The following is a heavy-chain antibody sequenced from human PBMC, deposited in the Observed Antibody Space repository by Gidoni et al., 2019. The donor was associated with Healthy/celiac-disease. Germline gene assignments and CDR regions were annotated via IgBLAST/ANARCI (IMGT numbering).Heavy chain of an antibody. CDR2: ISYDGSNK. J-gene: IGHJ4*02. Sequence: QVQLVESGGGVVQPGRSLRLSCAASGFNFRNYGIHGVRQAPGKGLEWVAVISYDGSNKYYADAVKGRFTISRDNSKNTLYLQMNSLRAEDTAVYYCARDLHTGSFDYWGQGTLVTVSS. V-gene: IGHV3-30*19. D-gene: IGHD1-26*01. CDR3: ARDLHTGSFDY. CDR1: GFNFRNYG.